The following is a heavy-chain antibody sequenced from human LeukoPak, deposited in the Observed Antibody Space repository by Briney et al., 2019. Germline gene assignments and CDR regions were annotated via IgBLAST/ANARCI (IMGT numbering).Heavy chain of an antibody. V-gene: IGHV3-74*01. CDR3: ARERKYDSNFDY. CDR2: IKSDGSST. Sequence: GGSLRLSCAASGFTLICCGMHWVRQAPGKGLVWVSRIKSDGSSTNYADSVKGRFTISRDNAKNTLYLQMNSLRAEDTAVYYCARERKYDSNFDYWGQGTLVTVSS. D-gene: IGHD1-1*01. J-gene: IGHJ4*02. CDR1: GFTLICCG.